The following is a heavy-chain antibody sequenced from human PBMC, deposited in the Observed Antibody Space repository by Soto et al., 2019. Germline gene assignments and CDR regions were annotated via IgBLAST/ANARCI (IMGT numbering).Heavy chain of an antibody. D-gene: IGHD2-15*01. CDR2: IFYSGIT. Sequence: QVQLQESGPGLVKPSQTLSLTCTVSGGSISSGDYYWNWLRQPPGKGLEWIGYIFYSGITYYNPSLKSRLTISVDTSESQFSLRLSSVTAADTAVYYCARAAGWSHNFDYWGQGTLVTVSS. CDR3: ARAAGWSHNFDY. CDR1: GGSISSGDYY. J-gene: IGHJ4*02. V-gene: IGHV4-30-4*01.